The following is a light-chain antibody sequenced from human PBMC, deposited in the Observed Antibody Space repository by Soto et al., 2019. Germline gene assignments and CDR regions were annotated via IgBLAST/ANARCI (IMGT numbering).Light chain of an antibody. V-gene: IGLV2-11*01. CDR3: CSYAGDYTFV. CDR2: DVI. Sequence: QSSLIQPRSASGSPGQSVTISCTGTSSDVGVYKYVSWYRQHPGKAPKLMIYDVITRPSGVPDRFSGSKSGNTASLTISGLQAEDEADYYCCSYAGDYTFVFGSGTKLTLL. CDR1: SSDVGVYKY. J-gene: IGLJ1*01.